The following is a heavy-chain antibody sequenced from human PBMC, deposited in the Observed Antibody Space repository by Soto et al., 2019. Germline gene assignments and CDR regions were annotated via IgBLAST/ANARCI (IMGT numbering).Heavy chain of an antibody. CDR1: GGSISTYY. V-gene: IGHV4-59*01. D-gene: IGHD1-7*01. CDR2: IYYSGST. CDR3: ARDNPRHNWNFIDY. J-gene: IGHJ4*02. Sequence: QVQLQESSPGLVKPSETLSLTCTVSGGSISTYYWSWIRQPPGKGLEWIGYIYYSGSTNYNPSLKNRVTISVDTSKNQVSLKLSSVTAADTAVYYCARDNPRHNWNFIDYWGQGTLVTVSS.